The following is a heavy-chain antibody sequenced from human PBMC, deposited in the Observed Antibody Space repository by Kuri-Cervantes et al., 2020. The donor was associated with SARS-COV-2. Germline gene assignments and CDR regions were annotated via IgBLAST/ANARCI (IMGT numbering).Heavy chain of an antibody. J-gene: IGHJ6*02. D-gene: IGHD6-13*01. CDR1: GFTFSSYG. CDR3: AKDLSIAAAGTHYYYGMDV. Sequence: GGSLRLSCAASGFTFSSYGMHWVRQAPGKGLEWVAVISYDGSNKYYADSVKGRFTISRDNSKNTLYLQMNSLRAEDTAVYYCAKDLSIAAAGTHYYYGMDVWGQGTTVTCSS. CDR2: ISYDGSNK. V-gene: IGHV3-30*18.